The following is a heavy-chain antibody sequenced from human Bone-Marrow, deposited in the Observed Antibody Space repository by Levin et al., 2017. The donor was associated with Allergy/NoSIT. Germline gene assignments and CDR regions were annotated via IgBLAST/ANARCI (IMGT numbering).Heavy chain of an antibody. J-gene: IGHJ3*02. CDR1: GFSLSTSGVG. CDR2: IYWDDDK. D-gene: IGHD3-9*01. V-gene: IGHV2-5*02. Sequence: VSGPTLVKPTQTLTLTCTFSGFSLSTSGVGVGWIRQPPGKALEWLALIYWDDDKRYSPSLKSRLTITKDTSKNQVVLTMTNMDPVDTATYYGAHRGVVTGEDAFDSWGQGTMVTVSS. CDR3: AHRGVVTGEDAFDS.